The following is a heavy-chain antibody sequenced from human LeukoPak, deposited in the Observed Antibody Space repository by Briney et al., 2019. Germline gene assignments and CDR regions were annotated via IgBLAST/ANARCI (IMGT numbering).Heavy chain of an antibody. D-gene: IGHD6-13*01. CDR1: GFTFSSYS. Sequence: GGSLRLSCAASGFTFSSYSMNWVRQAPGKGLEWVSYISSSSTIYYADSVKGRFTISRDNAKNSLYLQMNSLRAEDTAVYYCARDPGIAAAGPFYYWGQGTLVTVSS. J-gene: IGHJ4*02. V-gene: IGHV3-48*01. CDR3: ARDPGIAAAGPFYY. CDR2: ISSSSTI.